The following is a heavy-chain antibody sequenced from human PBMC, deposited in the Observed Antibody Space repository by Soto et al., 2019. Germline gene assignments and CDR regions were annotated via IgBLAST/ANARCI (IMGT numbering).Heavy chain of an antibody. Sequence: QVQLVQSGPEVRKPGTSVKVSCKASRYTFTSFGMSWVRQAPGRGLEWMGWVNPYDGNTDTARIFQDRFSMTTDISTKTAYMELRSLTSEDTAIYYCARGSRAIATVTLIDYWGPGTLVTVSS. D-gene: IGHD4-17*01. CDR2: VNPYDGNT. CDR3: ARGSRAIATVTLIDY. V-gene: IGHV1-18*01. J-gene: IGHJ4*02. CDR1: RYTFTSFG.